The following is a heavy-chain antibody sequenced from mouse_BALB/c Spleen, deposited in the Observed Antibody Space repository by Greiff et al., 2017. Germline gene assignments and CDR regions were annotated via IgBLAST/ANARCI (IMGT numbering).Heavy chain of an antibody. CDR2: ISIYYDNT. J-gene: IGHJ2*01. V-gene: IGHV1-67*01. Sequence: QVHVKQSGPELVRPGESVKISCKGSGYTFTDYAMHWVKQSHAKSLEWIGVISIYYDNTNYNQKFKGKATMTVDKSSSTAYMELARLTSEDSAIYYCARSHYGSSYPFDYWGQGTTLTVSS. CDR1: GYTFTDYA. D-gene: IGHD1-1*01. CDR3: ARSHYGSSYPFDY.